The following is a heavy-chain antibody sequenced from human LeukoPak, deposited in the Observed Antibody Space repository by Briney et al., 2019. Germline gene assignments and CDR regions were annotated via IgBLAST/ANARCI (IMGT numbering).Heavy chain of an antibody. CDR3: ARDENEYSSPSLGY. CDR1: GGSISSGGYY. V-gene: IGHV4-30-2*01. Sequence: SETLSLTCTVSGGSISSGGYYWSWIRQPPGKGLEWIGYIYHSGSTYYNPSLKSRVTISVDRSKNQFSLKLSSVTAADTAVYYCARDENEYSSPSLGYWGQGTLVTVSS. CDR2: IYHSGST. D-gene: IGHD6-6*01. J-gene: IGHJ4*02.